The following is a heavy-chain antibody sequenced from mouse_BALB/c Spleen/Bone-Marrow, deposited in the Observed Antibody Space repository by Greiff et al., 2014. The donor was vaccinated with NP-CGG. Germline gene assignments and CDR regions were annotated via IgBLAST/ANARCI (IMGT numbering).Heavy chain of an antibody. V-gene: IGHV7-3*02. D-gene: IGHD2-3*01. J-gene: IGHJ2*01. CDR2: IRNKANGYTT. CDR1: GFTFTDYY. CDR3: ARDRGLLRFDY. Sequence: VQLKDSGGGLVQPGGSLRLSCATSGFTFTDYYMSWVRQPPGKALEWLGFIRNKANGYTTEYSASVKGRFTTPRDNSQSILYLQMNTLRAEDSATYYCARDRGLLRFDYWGQGTTLTVSS.